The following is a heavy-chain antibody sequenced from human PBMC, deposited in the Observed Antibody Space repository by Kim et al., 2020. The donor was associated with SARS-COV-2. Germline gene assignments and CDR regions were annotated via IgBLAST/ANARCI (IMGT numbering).Heavy chain of an antibody. CDR3: ARVKERYSSSWDEYYYYGMDV. J-gene: IGHJ6*02. CDR1: GYTFTNYA. CDR2: IKVDNGNT. V-gene: IGHV1-3*01. Sequence: ASVKVSCKASGYTFTNYAIHWVRQAPGQRLEWMGRIKVDNGNTKYSQKFQGRVTVTSDTSASTVYMEVSSLRSDDTAVYYCARVKERYSSSWDEYYYYGMDVWGQGTTVTVSS. D-gene: IGHD6-13*01.